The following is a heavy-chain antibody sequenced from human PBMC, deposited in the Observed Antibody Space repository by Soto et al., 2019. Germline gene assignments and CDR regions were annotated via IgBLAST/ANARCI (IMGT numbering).Heavy chain of an antibody. CDR3: ARGDPQFGLVY. V-gene: IGHV4-34*01. CDR1: GGSFRGYY. J-gene: IGHJ4*02. D-gene: IGHD3-10*01. CDR2: INHRGST. Sequence: PSETLSLTCAVYGGSFRGYYWSWIRQPPGKGLEWIGEINHRGSTSYNPSLKSRVTISVDTSKNQFSPKLSSVTAAVTVVYFCARGDPQFGLVYWGQGALVTVSS.